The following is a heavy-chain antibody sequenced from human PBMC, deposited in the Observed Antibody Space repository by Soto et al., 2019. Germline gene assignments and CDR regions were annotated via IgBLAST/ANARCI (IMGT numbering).Heavy chain of an antibody. D-gene: IGHD4-17*01. J-gene: IGHJ4*02. Sequence: GGSLRLSCAASGFTFSSYAMSWVRQALGKGLEWVSAISGSGGSTYYADSVKGRFTISRDNSKNQFSLRLTSVTAADTAVYYCATHPPYGPLDHWGQGTLVTVSS. CDR2: ISGSGGST. CDR1: GFTFSSYA. CDR3: ATHPPYGPLDH. V-gene: IGHV3-23*01.